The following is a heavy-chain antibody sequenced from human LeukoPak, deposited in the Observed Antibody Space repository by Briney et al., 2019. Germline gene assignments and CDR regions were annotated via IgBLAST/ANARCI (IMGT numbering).Heavy chain of an antibody. V-gene: IGHV4-59*12. Sequence: SEPLSLTCTVPGDSISSYHGSWIRQPPRKGLEWIGYMYHIGGINYNPSLKSRVTISVDTSENQFSLKLTSVTAADTAVYYCAATVKRDYGDTNLDYWGQGTLVTVSS. D-gene: IGHD4-17*01. CDR1: GDSISSYH. CDR3: AATVKRDYGDTNLDY. CDR2: MYHIGGI. J-gene: IGHJ4*02.